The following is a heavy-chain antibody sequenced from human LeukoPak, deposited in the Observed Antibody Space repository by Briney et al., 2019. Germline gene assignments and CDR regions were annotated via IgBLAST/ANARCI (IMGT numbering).Heavy chain of an antibody. D-gene: IGHD3-9*01. CDR1: GFTFTNYA. J-gene: IGHJ4*02. CDR2: IPGSDGSS. Sequence: GGSLRLSCVASGFTFTNYAMSWVRQAPGKGLEWVSAIPGSDGSSYYADSVKGRFTISRGNSKNTLYLQVNSLRAEDTAVYYCAKWGDYDILTGYYVPDYWGQGTLVTVSS. V-gene: IGHV3-23*01. CDR3: AKWGDYDILTGYYVPDY.